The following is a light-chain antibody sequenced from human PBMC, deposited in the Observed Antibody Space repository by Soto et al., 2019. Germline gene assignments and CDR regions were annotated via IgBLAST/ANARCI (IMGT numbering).Light chain of an antibody. Sequence: EIQMTQSPSSLSASVGDRVTITCRASQSISSYLNWYQQKPGKAPKLLIYAASFLQSGVPSRFTGSGSGTDFTLTISSLQPEDFATYYCQQRKTFGQGTKVEIK. J-gene: IGKJ1*01. CDR3: QQRKT. V-gene: IGKV1-39*01. CDR2: AAS. CDR1: QSISSY.